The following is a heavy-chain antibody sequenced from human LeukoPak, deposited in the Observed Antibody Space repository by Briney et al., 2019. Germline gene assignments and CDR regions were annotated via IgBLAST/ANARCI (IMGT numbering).Heavy chain of an antibody. CDR3: ARGGGYSGYDTPIFDY. J-gene: IGHJ4*02. Sequence: GGSLRLSCAASGFSFSKYWVHWVRQGPGKGLAYVSGIRGDGRFTSYADSVKGRFTISRDNAKNTLYLQMNSLRAEDTAVYYCARGGGYSGYDTPIFDYWGQGTLVTVSS. CDR1: GFSFSKYW. D-gene: IGHD5-12*01. CDR2: IRGDGRFT. V-gene: IGHV3-74*01.